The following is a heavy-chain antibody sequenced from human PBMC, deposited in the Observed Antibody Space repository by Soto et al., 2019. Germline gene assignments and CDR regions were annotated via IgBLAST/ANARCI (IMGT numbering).Heavy chain of an antibody. Sequence: QVQLQESGPGLVKPSETLSLTCTVSGGSVSSGSYYWSWIRQPPGKGLEWIGYIYYSGSTNYNPSLKSRVTISVDTSKNQFSLKLSSVTAADTAVYYCARDRYYDSSGYYRRDDAFDIWGQGTMVTVSS. D-gene: IGHD3-22*01. CDR2: IYYSGST. V-gene: IGHV4-61*01. CDR3: ARDRYYDSSGYYRRDDAFDI. CDR1: GGSVSSGSYY. J-gene: IGHJ3*02.